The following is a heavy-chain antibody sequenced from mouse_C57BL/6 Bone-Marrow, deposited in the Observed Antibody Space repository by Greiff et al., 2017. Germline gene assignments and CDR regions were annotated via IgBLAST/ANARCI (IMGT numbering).Heavy chain of an antibody. J-gene: IGHJ3*01. CDR3: ARRRYSYYYGSRFGFAY. CDR2: ISGGGGNT. D-gene: IGHD1-1*01. V-gene: IGHV5-9*01. Sequence: DVMLVESGGGLVKPGGSLKLSCAASGFTFSSYTMSWVRQTPEKRLEWVATISGGGGNTYYPDSVKGRFTISRDNAKNTLYLQMSSLRSEDTALYYCARRRYSYYYGSRFGFAYWGQGTLVTVSA. CDR1: GFTFSSYT.